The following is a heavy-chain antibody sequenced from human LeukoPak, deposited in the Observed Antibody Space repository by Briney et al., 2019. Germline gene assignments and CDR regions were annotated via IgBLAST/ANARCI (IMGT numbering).Heavy chain of an antibody. J-gene: IGHJ6*02. CDR2: ISSSSSTI. D-gene: IGHD3-3*01. CDR3: ARDLPGNRLRFLEWMDYYGMDV. CDR1: GFTFSSYS. Sequence: GGSLRLSCAASGFTFSSYSMNWVRQAPGKGLEWVSYISSSSSTIYYADSVKGRFTISRDNAKNSLYLQTNSLRDEDTAVYYCARDLPGNRLRFLEWMDYYGMDVWGQGTTVTVSS. V-gene: IGHV3-48*02.